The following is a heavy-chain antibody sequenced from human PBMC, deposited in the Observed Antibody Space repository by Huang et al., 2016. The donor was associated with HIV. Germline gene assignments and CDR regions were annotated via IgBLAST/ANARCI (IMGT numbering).Heavy chain of an antibody. CDR3: ARDPRIQSWLNFFDY. CDR1: GFSISSYW. CDR2: INSDWSST. D-gene: IGHD3-22*01. V-gene: IGHV3-74*01. Sequence: EVQLVESGGGLVQPGGSLRLSCAASGFSISSYWMHGVRQAPGKGLVWGSRINSDWSSTSYADSVKGRFTISRDNAKNTLYLQMNSLRAEDTAVYYCARDPRIQSWLNFFDYWGQGTLVSVSS. J-gene: IGHJ4*02.